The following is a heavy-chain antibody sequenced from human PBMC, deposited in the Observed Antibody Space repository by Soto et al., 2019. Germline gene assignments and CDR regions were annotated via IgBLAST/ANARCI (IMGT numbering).Heavy chain of an antibody. D-gene: IGHD1-1*01. CDR2: IYYSGST. J-gene: IGHJ6*02. CDR3: ARDLGWNYYHYYGMDV. Sequence: SETLSLTCTVSGGSISSGDYYWSWIRQPPGKGLEWIGYIYYSGSTYYNPSLKSRVTISVDTSKNQFSLKLSSVTAADTAVYYCARDLGWNYYHYYGMDVWGQGTTVTVSS. CDR1: GGSISSGDYY. V-gene: IGHV4-30-4*01.